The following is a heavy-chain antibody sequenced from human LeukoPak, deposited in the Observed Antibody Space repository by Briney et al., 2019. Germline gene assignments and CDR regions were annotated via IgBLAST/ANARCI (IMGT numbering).Heavy chain of an antibody. CDR1: GFTFSSYW. J-gene: IGHJ4*02. D-gene: IGHD3-16*02. Sequence: GGSLRLSFAASGFTFSSYWMSWVRQAPGKGLEWVANIKQDGSEKYYVDSVKGRFTISRDNAKNTLYLQMNSLRAEDTAVYYCARANYDYVWGSYRSYYFDYWGQGTLVTVSS. V-gene: IGHV3-7*01. CDR3: ARANYDYVWGSYRSYYFDY. CDR2: IKQDGSEK.